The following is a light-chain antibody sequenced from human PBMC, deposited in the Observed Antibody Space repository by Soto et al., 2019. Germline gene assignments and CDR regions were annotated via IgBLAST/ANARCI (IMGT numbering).Light chain of an antibody. CDR3: QQYNSYSSYT. CDR2: DAS. J-gene: IGKJ2*01. V-gene: IGKV1-5*01. CDR1: QSISSW. Sequence: DIQMTQSPSTLSASVGDRVTITCRASQSISSWLAWYQQKPGKAPKLLIYDASSLESGVPSRFSGSGSGTECTLTISSLQPDDFATYYCQQYNSYSSYTFGQGTKLKIK.